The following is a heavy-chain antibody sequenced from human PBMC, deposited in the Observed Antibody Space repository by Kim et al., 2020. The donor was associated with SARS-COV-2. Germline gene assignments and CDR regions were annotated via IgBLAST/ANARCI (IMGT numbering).Heavy chain of an antibody. J-gene: IGHJ6*01. V-gene: IGHV3-30*04. CDR3: ARVGYSSSWYSVEYYYY. D-gene: IGHD6-13*01. CDR1: GFTFSSYA. CDR2: IIYDGSDK. Sequence: GGSLRLSCASSGFTFSSYAMHWVRQAPGKGLEWESVIIYDGSDKYYADSGTCRLTISRDNSKNTLYLQMNSLIAEDTTVYYCARVGYSSSWYSVEYYYY.